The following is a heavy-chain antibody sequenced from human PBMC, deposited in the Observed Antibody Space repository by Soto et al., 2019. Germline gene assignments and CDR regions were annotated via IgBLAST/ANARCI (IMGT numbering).Heavy chain of an antibody. CDR3: ARGRGGYCSKGVCYRFCDL. V-gene: IGHV1-8*01. CDR2: MNPNSGDA. J-gene: IGHJ5*02. D-gene: IGHD2-8*01. Sequence: QVQLVQSGAEVKKPGASVKVSCQASGYTFSNYDINWARQAPGQGLEWMGWMNPNSGDADSAQNFQGRITLTRDTSTTTFFMELSSLRPEDTAVYFCARGRGGYCSKGVCYRFCDLWGQGTLVTVSS. CDR1: GYTFSNYD.